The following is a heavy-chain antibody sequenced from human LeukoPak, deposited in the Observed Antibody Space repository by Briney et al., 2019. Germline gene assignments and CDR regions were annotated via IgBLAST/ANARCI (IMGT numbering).Heavy chain of an antibody. V-gene: IGHV3-11*04. CDR2: ISSSSSTI. J-gene: IGHJ4*02. D-gene: IGHD5-12*01. Sequence: PGGSLRLSCAASGFTFSDYYMSWIRQAPGKGLEWVSYISSSSSTIYYADSVKGRFTISRDNAKNSLYLQMNSLRAEDTAVYYCARDPPLRHSGYDFAPLWGQGTLVTVSS. CDR1: GFTFSDYY. CDR3: ARDPPLRHSGYDFAPL.